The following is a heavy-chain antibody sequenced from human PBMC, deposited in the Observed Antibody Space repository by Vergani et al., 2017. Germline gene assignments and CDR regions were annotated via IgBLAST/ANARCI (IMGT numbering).Heavy chain of an antibody. D-gene: IGHD5-12*01. J-gene: IGHJ5*01. Sequence: EVELVESGGGLVQPGGSLRLSCAASGFTFNEYWMHWARQVPGKGLVWVSGMNGDGDTISYADSVKGRLTISRDNAKNTFFLQMNSLRAEDTAIYYCVRARCSGPCFMSNWFDSWGQGTLVTVSS. CDR1: GFTFNEYW. CDR3: VRARCSGPCFMSNWFDS. CDR2: MNGDGDTI. V-gene: IGHV3-74*01.